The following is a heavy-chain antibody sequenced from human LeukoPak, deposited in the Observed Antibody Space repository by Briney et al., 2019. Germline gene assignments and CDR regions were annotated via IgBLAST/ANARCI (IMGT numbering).Heavy chain of an antibody. CDR3: ARVTQYGSGSYRYYFDY. CDR1: GNILTGYY. CDR2: TNPNSGGT. V-gene: IGHV1-2*02. D-gene: IGHD3-10*01. J-gene: IGHJ4*02. Sequence: ASVKVSCKASGNILTGYYIHWVRQAPGQGLEWMGWTNPNSGGTNCAQKFQGRVTMTRDTSISTAYMELSRLRSDDTAVYYCARVTQYGSGSYRYYFDYWGQGTLVTVSS.